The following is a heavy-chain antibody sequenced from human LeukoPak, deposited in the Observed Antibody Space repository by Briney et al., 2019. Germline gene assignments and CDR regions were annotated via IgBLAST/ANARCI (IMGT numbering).Heavy chain of an antibody. J-gene: IGHJ3*02. Sequence: GGSLTLSCAASGFTFSTYAMSWVRQAPGKGLEWVSSISRSGDNTYYPDSVKGRFTISRDSSKNTLYLKMNSLRAEDTAVYYCAKDFGDDFCTAYYDAFDIWGQGTMVTVSS. CDR1: GFTFSTYA. V-gene: IGHV3-23*01. CDR2: ISRSGDNT. D-gene: IGHD3/OR15-3a*01. CDR3: AKDFGDDFCTAYYDAFDI.